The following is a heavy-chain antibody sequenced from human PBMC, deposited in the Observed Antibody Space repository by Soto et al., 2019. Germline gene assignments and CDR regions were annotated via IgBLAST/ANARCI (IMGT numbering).Heavy chain of an antibody. CDR3: AKLMDFFLFPARILVH. J-gene: IGHJ5*02. CDR1: GFTFSSYS. D-gene: IGHD2-21*01. V-gene: IGHV3-48*01. Sequence: GGSLRLSCAASGFTFSSYSMNWVRQAPGKGLEWVSYISSSSTTKYYADSVKGRFTISRDDFKNTLYLQMNSLRTEDTAMYYCAKLMDFFLFPARILVHCGPGTLVTVSS. CDR2: ISSSSTTK.